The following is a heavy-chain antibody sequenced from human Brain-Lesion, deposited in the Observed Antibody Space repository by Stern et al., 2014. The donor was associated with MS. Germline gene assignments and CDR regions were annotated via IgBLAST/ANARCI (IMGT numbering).Heavy chain of an antibody. J-gene: IGHJ4*02. CDR1: GFTFDDFA. D-gene: IGHD3-22*01. V-gene: IGHV3-9*01. CDR2: INWNSGSL. Sequence: EVQLVESGGGLVQPGRSLRLSCAASGFTFDDFAMHWVRQAQGKGLEWVSGINWNSGSLAYADSVKGRFSISRDSAKNSLFLQMNSLRPEDTALYYCTKDSGYFSGLFDSWGQGTLVTVSS. CDR3: TKDSGYFSGLFDS.